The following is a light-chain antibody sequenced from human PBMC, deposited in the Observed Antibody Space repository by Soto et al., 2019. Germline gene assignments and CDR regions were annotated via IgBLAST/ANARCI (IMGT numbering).Light chain of an antibody. J-gene: IGKJ1*01. CDR3: QQYGSSPGT. V-gene: IGKV3-20*01. Sequence: EIVLTQSPDTLSLSPGERAILSCRASQSISSTHLVWYQQKPGQAPSLLIFGASSRATGIPDRFSGSGSATDFPLTISRLEPEDFAVYSCQQYGSSPGTFGQGTKVDIK. CDR1: QSISSTH. CDR2: GAS.